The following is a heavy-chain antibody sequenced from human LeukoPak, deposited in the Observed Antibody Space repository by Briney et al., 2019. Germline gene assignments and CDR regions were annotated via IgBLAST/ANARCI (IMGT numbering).Heavy chain of an antibody. CDR3: ARLQGITPQPMTEGFDI. D-gene: IGHD3-16*01. CDR1: GFSFSSSW. V-gene: IGHV3-74*01. J-gene: IGHJ3*02. Sequence: PGGSLTLSCAASGFSFSSSWMLWVRQTPGKGLVWLSRIIPDGSSTSYADSVKGRFTVSRDIARNTLSLQMNSLRAEDSAVYYCARLQGITPQPMTEGFDIWGQGTMVAVSS. CDR2: IIPDGSST.